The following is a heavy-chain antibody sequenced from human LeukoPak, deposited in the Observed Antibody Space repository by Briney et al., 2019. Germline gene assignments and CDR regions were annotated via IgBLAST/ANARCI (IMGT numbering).Heavy chain of an antibody. D-gene: IGHD5-12*01. CDR1: GYTFTSYG. CDR3: ARFSSDKRRGAFDI. J-gene: IGHJ3*02. CDR2: ISAYNGNT. V-gene: IGHV1-18*01. Sequence: GASVKVSCKASGYTFTSYGISWVRQAPGQGLEWMEWISAYNGNTNYAQKLQGRVTMTTDTSTSTAYMELRSLRSDDTAVYYCARFSSDKRRGAFDIWGQGTMVTVSS.